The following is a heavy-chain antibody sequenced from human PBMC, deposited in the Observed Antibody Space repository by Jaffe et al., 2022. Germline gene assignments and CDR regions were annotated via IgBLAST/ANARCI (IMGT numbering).Heavy chain of an antibody. J-gene: IGHJ4*02. D-gene: IGHD4-17*01. CDR3: ARASTVIELFDY. V-gene: IGHV1-3*01. CDR2: INAGNGNT. Sequence: QVQLVQSGAEVKKPGASVKVSCKASGYTFTSYAMHWVRQAPGQRLEWMGWINAGNGNTKYSQKFQGRVTITRDTSASTAYMELSSLRSEDTAVYYCARASTVIELFDYWGQGTLVTVSS. CDR1: GYTFTSYA.